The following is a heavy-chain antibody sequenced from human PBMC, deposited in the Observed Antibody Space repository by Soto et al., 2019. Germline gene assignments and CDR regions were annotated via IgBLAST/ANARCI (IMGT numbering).Heavy chain of an antibody. V-gene: IGHV3-23*01. CDR3: AKPLQQWLLQGSGVDV. D-gene: IGHD6-19*01. CDR2: ISGDTATT. J-gene: IGHJ6*02. Sequence: PGGSLSLSCAASGFSFSEYSMTWVRPAPGKGLQWVSAISGDTATTHYADSVKGRFTISRDNSRDTLYLQMNSLRVEDTAIYYCAKPLQQWLLQGSGVDVWGQGTTVTVSS. CDR1: GFSFSEYS.